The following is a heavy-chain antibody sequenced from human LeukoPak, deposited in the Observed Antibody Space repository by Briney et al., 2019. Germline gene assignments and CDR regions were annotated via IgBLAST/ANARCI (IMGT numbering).Heavy chain of an antibody. J-gene: IGHJ6*02. Sequence: SETLSLTCTVSGGSISSGDYYWSWIRQPPGKGLEWIGYIYYSGSTYHNPSLKSRVTISVDTSKNQFSLKLSSVTAADTAVYYCARVGPLDIVATTYGMDVWGQGTTVTVSS. CDR3: ARVGPLDIVATTYGMDV. CDR2: IYYSGST. V-gene: IGHV4-30-4*01. CDR1: GGSISSGDYY. D-gene: IGHD5-12*01.